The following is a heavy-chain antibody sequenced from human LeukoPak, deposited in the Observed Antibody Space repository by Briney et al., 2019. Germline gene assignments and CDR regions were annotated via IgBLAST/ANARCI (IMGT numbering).Heavy chain of an antibody. J-gene: IGHJ6*03. CDR2: ISGSGGST. V-gene: IGHV3-23*01. D-gene: IGHD6-19*01. CDR1: GFTFNKYG. Sequence: GGSLRLPCAASGFTFNKYGLSWVRQAPGKVLEWVSAISGSGGSTYYADSVKGRFTISRDNSKNTLYLQMNSLRAEDTAVYYCAKDCGAGMAYYYYMDVWGKGTTVTISS. CDR3: AKDCGAGMAYYYYMDV.